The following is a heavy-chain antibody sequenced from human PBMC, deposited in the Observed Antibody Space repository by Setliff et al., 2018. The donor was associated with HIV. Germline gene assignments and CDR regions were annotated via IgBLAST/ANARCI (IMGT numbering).Heavy chain of an antibody. Sequence: GSLRLSCVGSGFTFSLAWMSWVRQAPGKGLEWIGRMKSKAGGGTIDYAAPVNGRFTISRDNAKNALFLQMNSLRADETAIYYCVRGWNTVTLRAFDVWGPGTVVTVSS. CDR1: GFTFSLAW. D-gene: IGHD4-4*01. J-gene: IGHJ3*01. CDR2: MKSKAGGGTI. V-gene: IGHV3-15*05. CDR3: VRGWNTVTLRAFDV.